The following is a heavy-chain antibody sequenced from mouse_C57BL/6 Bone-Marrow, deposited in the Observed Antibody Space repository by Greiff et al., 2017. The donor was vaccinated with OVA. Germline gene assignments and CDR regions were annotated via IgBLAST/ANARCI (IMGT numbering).Heavy chain of an antibody. J-gene: IGHJ3*01. CDR3: AREGDYYGSSSSFAY. V-gene: IGHV5-15*01. CDR2: ISNLAYSI. D-gene: IGHD1-1*01. CDR1: GFTFSDYG. Sequence: DVHLVESGGGLVQPGGSLKLSCAASGFTFSDYGMAWVRQAPRKGPEWVAFISNLAYSIYYADTVTGRFTISRENAKNTLYLEMSSLRSEDTAMYYCAREGDYYGSSSSFAYWGQGTLVTVSA.